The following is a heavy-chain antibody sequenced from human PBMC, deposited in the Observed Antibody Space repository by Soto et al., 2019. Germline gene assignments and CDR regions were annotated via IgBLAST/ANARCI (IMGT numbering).Heavy chain of an antibody. CDR1: GYSFTIYW. CDR3: ARSYSNYRFDY. V-gene: IGHV5-51*01. D-gene: IGHD4-4*01. Sequence: GESLKISCKGSGYSFTIYWIGWVRQMPGKGLEWMGIIYPGDSNTKYNPSFQGQVTISADKSISTAYLQWSSLKASDTAMFYCARSYSNYRFDYWGQGTLVTVSS. CDR2: IYPGDSNT. J-gene: IGHJ4*02.